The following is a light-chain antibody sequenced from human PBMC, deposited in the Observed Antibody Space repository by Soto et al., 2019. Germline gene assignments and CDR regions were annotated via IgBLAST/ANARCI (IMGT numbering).Light chain of an antibody. J-gene: IGKJ1*01. V-gene: IGKV1-5*03. CDR1: QSISSW. Sequence: DIPMTQSPSTLSASVGERVTMTCRASQSISSWLAWYQQKPGKAPKLLIYEASNLESGVPSRFSGSGSGTEFTLTISSLQPDDFATYYCHQSNNYPWTFGQGTKVDIK. CDR3: HQSNNYPWT. CDR2: EAS.